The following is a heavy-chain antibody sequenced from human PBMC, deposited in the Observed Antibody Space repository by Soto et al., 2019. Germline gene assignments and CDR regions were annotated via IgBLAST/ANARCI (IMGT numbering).Heavy chain of an antibody. CDR2: INAGNGNT. CDR1: GYTFTSYA. V-gene: IGHV1-3*01. D-gene: IGHD6-19*01. CDR3: ARAPWLEGSFDY. J-gene: IGHJ4*02. Sequence: ASVKVSCKASGYTFTSYAMHWVRQAPGQRLEWMGWINAGNGNTKYSQKFQGRVTITRDTSASTAYMELSSLRSEDTAVYYCARAPWLEGSFDYWGQGTLVTVSS.